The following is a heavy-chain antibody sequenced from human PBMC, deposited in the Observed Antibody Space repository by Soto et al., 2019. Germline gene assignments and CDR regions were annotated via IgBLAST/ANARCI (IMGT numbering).Heavy chain of an antibody. CDR2: VFYTGFT. Sequence: SETLSLTCAVCGGSISGSYYYWGWLRQSPGRGPEWIGSVFYTGFTSYNPSLESRVSVSVDTSKNQFSLKVSAVTAADTAVYYCASSQKGYNWNYFDHWGQGALVTVSS. CDR3: ASSQKGYNWNYFDH. D-gene: IGHD1-20*01. CDR1: GGSISGSYYY. J-gene: IGHJ4*02. V-gene: IGHV4-39*01.